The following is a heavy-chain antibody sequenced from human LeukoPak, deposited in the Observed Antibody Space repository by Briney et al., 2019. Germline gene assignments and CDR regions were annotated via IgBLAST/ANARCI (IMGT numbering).Heavy chain of an antibody. CDR1: GFTFSDYY. V-gene: IGHV3-11*01. CDR2: ISSSGSTI. CDR3: ARYCSSTSCYVPFDY. Sequence: GGSLSLSCAASGFTFSDYYMSWIRQAPGKGLEWVSYISSSGSTIYYADSVKGRFTISRDNAKNSLYLQMNSLRAEDTAVYYCARYCSSTSCYVPFDYWGQGTLVTVSS. J-gene: IGHJ4*02. D-gene: IGHD2-2*01.